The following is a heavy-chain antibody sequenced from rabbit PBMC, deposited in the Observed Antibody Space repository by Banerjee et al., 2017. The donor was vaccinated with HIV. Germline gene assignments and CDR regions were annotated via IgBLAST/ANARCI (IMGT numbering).Heavy chain of an antibody. CDR1: GFSFSSSYW. CDR3: ARGDYSSGWGNL. D-gene: IGHD4-1*01. J-gene: IGHJ4*01. CDR2: IYAGSSGTT. V-gene: IGHV1S45*01. Sequence: QEQLEESGGDLVKPEGSLTLTCTASGFSFSSSYWICWVRQAPGKGLEWIACIYAGSSGTTYYASRAKGRFTISKTSSTTVTLQMTSLTAADTATYFCARGDYSSGWGNLWGPGTLVTIS.